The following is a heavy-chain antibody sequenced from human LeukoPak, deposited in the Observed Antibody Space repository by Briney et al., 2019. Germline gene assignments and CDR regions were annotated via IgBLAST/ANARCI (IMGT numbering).Heavy chain of an antibody. J-gene: IGHJ4*02. CDR3: ATWRWNTGMVY. D-gene: IGHD1/OR15-1a*01. V-gene: IGHV1-24*01. Sequence: VASVKVSCKVSGYTLTELSMHWVRQAPGKGREGMGGFDPEDGETIYAQKFQGRVTLTEDTSTDTAYMELSSLRSEDTAVYYCATWRWNTGMVYWGQGTLVTVSS. CDR1: GYTLTELS. CDR2: FDPEDGET.